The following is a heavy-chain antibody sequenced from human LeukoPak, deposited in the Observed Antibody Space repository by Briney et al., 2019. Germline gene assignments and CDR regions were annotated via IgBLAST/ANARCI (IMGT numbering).Heavy chain of an antibody. CDR1: ADTFNTYT. CDR3: ASAGSMVRGVPFDY. D-gene: IGHD3-10*01. Sequence: SVKVSCKASADTFNTYTISWVRQAPGQGLEWMGRIVPIVDVTNHAPKFQGRVTITADKSTSTAYMELSSLRSEDTAVYYCASAGSMVRGVPFDYWGQGTLVTVSS. V-gene: IGHV1-69*02. J-gene: IGHJ4*02. CDR2: IVPIVDVT.